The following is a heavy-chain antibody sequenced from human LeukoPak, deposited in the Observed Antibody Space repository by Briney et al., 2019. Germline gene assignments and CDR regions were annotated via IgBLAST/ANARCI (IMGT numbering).Heavy chain of an antibody. J-gene: IGHJ5*02. CDR2: IIPILGIA. CDR3: ASLNYYGSGSYPANWFDH. D-gene: IGHD3-10*01. Sequence: SVTVSCKASGGTFSSYAISWVRQAPGQGLEWMGRIIPILGIANYAQKFQGRVTITADKSTSTAYMELSSLRSEDTAVYYCASLNYYGSGSYPANWFDHWGQGTLVTVSS. V-gene: IGHV1-69*04. CDR1: GGTFSSYA.